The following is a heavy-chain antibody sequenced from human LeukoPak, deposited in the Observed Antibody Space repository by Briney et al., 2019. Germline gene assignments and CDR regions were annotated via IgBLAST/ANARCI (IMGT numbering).Heavy chain of an antibody. Sequence: GGSLTLSCAASGFTFSNAWMSWVRQAPGKGLEWVGRIKSKTDGGTTHYAAPVKGRFTISRDDSKNTLYLQMNSLKTEDTAVYYCTTALAEWGYYYYYMDVWGKGTTVTVSS. CDR3: TTALAEWGYYYYYMDV. D-gene: IGHD3-16*01. CDR1: GFTFSNAW. CDR2: IKSKTDGGTT. V-gene: IGHV3-15*01. J-gene: IGHJ6*03.